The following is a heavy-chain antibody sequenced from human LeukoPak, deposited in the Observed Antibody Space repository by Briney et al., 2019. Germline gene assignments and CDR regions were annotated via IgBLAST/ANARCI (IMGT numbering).Heavy chain of an antibody. CDR2: ISSSGSTI. CDR3: VREIQVAVYGGHYYYGLDV. CDR1: GFTFRSYE. V-gene: IGHV3-48*03. D-gene: IGHD4/OR15-4a*01. J-gene: IGHJ6*02. Sequence: GGSLRLSCAASGFTFRSYEMNWVRQAPGKGLEWVSYISSSGSTIYYADSVKGRFTISRENAKNSLYLQMNSLRAGDTAVYYCVREIQVAVYGGHYYYGLDVWGQGTTVTVSS.